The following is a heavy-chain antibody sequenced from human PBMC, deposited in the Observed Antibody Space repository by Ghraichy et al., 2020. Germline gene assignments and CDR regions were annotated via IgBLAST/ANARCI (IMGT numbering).Heavy chain of an antibody. Sequence: SQTLSLTCGIYGDSVSNNKTAWNWIRQSPSRGLEWLGRTYYRSYWDHDYAVSVRSRITINPDTSKNHFSLQLSSVTPEDTAVYYCARGRHSTSSLDYWGQGTLVTVSS. J-gene: IGHJ4*02. V-gene: IGHV6-1*01. CDR3: ARGRHSTSSLDY. D-gene: IGHD6-6*01. CDR2: TYYRSYWDH. CDR1: GDSVSNNKTA.